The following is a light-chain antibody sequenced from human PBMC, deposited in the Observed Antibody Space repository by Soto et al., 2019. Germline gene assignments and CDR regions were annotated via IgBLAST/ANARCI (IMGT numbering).Light chain of an antibody. CDR1: ESVTSSC. J-gene: IGKJ3*01. Sequence: EIVLTQSPGTLSLSPGERATLSCTASESVTSSCLAWYQRKPGQAPRLLMHTTSIRATDIPGRFSGTGSGTGFTPNNRSPEPEAAAVDYCQECGCSPLFSFGPGIRVDI. CDR2: TTS. CDR3: QECGCSPLFS. V-gene: IGKV3-20*01.